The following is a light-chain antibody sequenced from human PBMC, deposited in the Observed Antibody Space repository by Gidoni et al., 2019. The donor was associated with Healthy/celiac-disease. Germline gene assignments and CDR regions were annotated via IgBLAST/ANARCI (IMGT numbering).Light chain of an antibody. CDR2: IAS. Sequence: DIEMTQSPSSLSASVGDSVTITCRASQSISKYLNWYQQNPGKAPPLLIYIASNLQSGVPSRFNGSGSGTDFTLTISSLQPEDFATYYCQQSYSVPCWTFGQXTRVEIK. V-gene: IGKV1-39*01. CDR1: QSISKY. CDR3: QQSYSVPCWT. J-gene: IGKJ1*01.